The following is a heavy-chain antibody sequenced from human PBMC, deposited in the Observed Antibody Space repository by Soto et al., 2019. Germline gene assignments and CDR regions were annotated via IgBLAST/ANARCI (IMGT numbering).Heavy chain of an antibody. CDR2: IIPIFGTA. CDR1: GGTFSSYA. D-gene: IGHD3-22*01. Sequence: QVQLVQSGAEVKKPGSSVKVSCKASGGTFSSYAISWVRQAPGQGLEWMGGIIPIFGTANYAQKFQGRVTITADESTSTAYMELSSLRSEDTAVYYCARDHDYYDSSGYSDAFDIWGQGTMVTVSS. CDR3: ARDHDYYDSSGYSDAFDI. J-gene: IGHJ3*02. V-gene: IGHV1-69*01.